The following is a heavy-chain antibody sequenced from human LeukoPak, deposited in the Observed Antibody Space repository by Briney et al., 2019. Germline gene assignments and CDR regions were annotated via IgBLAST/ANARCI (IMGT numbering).Heavy chain of an antibody. V-gene: IGHV3-74*03. Sequence: GGSLRLSCAASGFTFSDYWMHWVRQAPGKGLEWIARIYSDVRRIKYADSMKGRFTISRDNAKNTLYLQMNALRVEDTAVYYCATSPVISRDWGQGTLVTVSS. CDR1: GFTFSDYW. D-gene: IGHD2-21*01. CDR2: IYSDVRRI. CDR3: ATSPVISRD. J-gene: IGHJ4*02.